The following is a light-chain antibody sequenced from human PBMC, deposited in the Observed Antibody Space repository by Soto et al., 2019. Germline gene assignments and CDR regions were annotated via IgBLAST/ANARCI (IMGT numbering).Light chain of an antibody. CDR2: DVS. V-gene: IGLV2-14*01. CDR1: SSDVGGYNY. Sequence: QSALTQPASVSGSPGQLITISCTGTSSDVGGYNYVSWYQQHPGKAPKLMIYDVSNRPSGVSNRFSGSKSGNTASLTISGLQAEDEADYYCSSYTSSIFFGTGTKLTVL. CDR3: SSYTSSIF. J-gene: IGLJ1*01.